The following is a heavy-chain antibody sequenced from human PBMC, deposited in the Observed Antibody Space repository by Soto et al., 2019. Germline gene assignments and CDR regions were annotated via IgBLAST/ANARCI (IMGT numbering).Heavy chain of an antibody. J-gene: IGHJ4*02. D-gene: IGHD3-16*01. CDR3: VRVGRLGGY. CDR2: IKEDGSGK. CDR1: GFTFCSYW. V-gene: IGHV3-7*03. Sequence: EVQLVESGGGLVQPGGSLRLSCTASGFTFCSYWMSWVRQAPGKGLGWVANIKEDGSGKYYVDSVKGRFSISRDNARNSLYLQMNSLRVEDTAVYYCVRVGRLGGYWGQGALVTVSS.